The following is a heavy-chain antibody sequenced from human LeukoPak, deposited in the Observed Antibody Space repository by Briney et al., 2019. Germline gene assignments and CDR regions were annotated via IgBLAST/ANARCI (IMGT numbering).Heavy chain of an antibody. CDR3: AKDPTHYRVWDYYETIGLSY. D-gene: IGHD3-22*01. V-gene: IGHV3-30*02. J-gene: IGHJ4*02. CDR2: IRYDGSNK. Sequence: GGSLRLSCAASGFTFSSYVMHWVRQAPGKGLEWVAFIRYDGSNKYYADSVEGRFTISRDNSKNTLYLQMDSLRAEDTAVYYCAKDPTHYRVWDYYETIGLSYWGQGTLVTVSS. CDR1: GFTFSSYV.